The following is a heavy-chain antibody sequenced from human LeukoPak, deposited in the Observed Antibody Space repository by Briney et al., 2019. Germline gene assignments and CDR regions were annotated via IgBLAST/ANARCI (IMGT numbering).Heavy chain of an antibody. CDR3: ARDLKGPVNDVFDM. V-gene: IGHV3-74*01. D-gene: IGHD4-23*01. J-gene: IGHJ3*02. CDR1: GFTFKTYW. CDR2: SNSDGSST. Sequence: GGSLRLSCAASGFTFKTYWMHWVRQAPGKGLVWVSHSNSDGSSTSYPDSVRGRFTISRDNAKNTLYLQMNSLSAEDTAVYCCARDLKGPVNDVFDMWGQGTMVTVSS.